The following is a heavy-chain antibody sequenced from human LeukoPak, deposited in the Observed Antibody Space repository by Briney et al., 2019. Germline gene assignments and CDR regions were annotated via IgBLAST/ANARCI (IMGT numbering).Heavy chain of an antibody. CDR3: ARGLLPQYCSSTSCYAAFRY. V-gene: IGHV1-69*01. CDR2: IIPIFGTA. Sequence: SVKVSCKASGGTFSSYAISWVRQAPGQGLEWMGGIIPIFGTANYAQKFQGRVTITADESTSTAYMELSSLRSEDTAVYYCARGLLPQYCSSTSCYAAFRYWGQGTLVTVSS. CDR1: GGTFSSYA. J-gene: IGHJ4*02. D-gene: IGHD2-2*01.